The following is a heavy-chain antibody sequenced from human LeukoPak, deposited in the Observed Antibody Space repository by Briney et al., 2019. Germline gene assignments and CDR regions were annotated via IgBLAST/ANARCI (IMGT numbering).Heavy chain of an antibody. Sequence: TGGSLRLSCAASGFTFSAYAMHWVRQAPGKGLEWVAFISYDGNTKYYADSVKGRFTISRDNSKNTLSLQTDSLGSDDTAVYYCAKDFGSSVGYSPFDFWGQGTLVTVSS. D-gene: IGHD2-15*01. CDR2: ISYDGNTK. V-gene: IGHV3-30*18. J-gene: IGHJ4*02. CDR1: GFTFSAYA. CDR3: AKDFGSSVGYSPFDF.